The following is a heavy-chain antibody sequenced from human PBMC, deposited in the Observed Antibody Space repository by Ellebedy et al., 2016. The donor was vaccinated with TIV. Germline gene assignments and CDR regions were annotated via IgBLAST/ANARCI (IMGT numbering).Heavy chain of an antibody. CDR2: ISGGGGNT. V-gene: IGHV3-23*01. CDR1: GFTFSSFA. Sequence: GGSLRLSCAASGFTFSSFAMHWVRQAPGKGLEWLSVISGGGGNTYHADSVKGRFTITRDNSKNTLYLQMDRLRAEETAVYYCAKGSSSGFNYDRVGSEYWGQGTLVTVSS. J-gene: IGHJ4*02. D-gene: IGHD3-22*01. CDR3: AKGSSSGFNYDRVGSEY.